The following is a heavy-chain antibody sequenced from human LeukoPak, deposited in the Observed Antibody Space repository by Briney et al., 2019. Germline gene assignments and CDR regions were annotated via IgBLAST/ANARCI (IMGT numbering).Heavy chain of an antibody. V-gene: IGHV3-23*01. CDR2: ISSSGSGGNT. CDR3: AKDRTVGASYRYFDL. CDR1: GVTLSTYA. Sequence: SGGSLRLSCAASGVTLSTYAMSWARQAPGRGLEWVSGISSSGSGGNTYYADSVKGRFTISRDSSKNTLFLHMNSLRVEDTAIYYCAKDRTVGASYRYFDLWGRGTLVTVSS. J-gene: IGHJ2*01. D-gene: IGHD1-26*01.